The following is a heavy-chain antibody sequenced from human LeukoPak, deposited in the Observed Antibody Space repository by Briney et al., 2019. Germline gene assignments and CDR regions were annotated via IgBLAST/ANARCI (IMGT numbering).Heavy chain of an antibody. CDR2: SIPIFGTA. CDR3: ARVRDQYSSSWYWFFQH. V-gene: IGHV1-69*01. Sequence: SVKVSCKASVGTFSSYAISWVRQAPGQGLEWTGGSIPIFGTANYAQKFQGRVTITADESTSTAYMALSSLRSEDTAVYYCARVRDQYSSSWYWFFQHWGQGTLVTVSS. CDR1: VGTFSSYA. J-gene: IGHJ1*01. D-gene: IGHD6-13*01.